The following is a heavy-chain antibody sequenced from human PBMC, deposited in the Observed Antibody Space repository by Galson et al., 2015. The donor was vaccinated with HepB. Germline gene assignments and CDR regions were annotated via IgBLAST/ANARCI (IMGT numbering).Heavy chain of an antibody. CDR3: AREKYSSKKGGYFDL. J-gene: IGHJ2*01. Sequence: CAISGDSVSRNSIAWNWTRQSPSRGLEWLGRTYYRSKWYSDYTVSVKSRIAISVDTSKNQFSLKLSSVTAADTAVYYCAREKYSSKKGGYFDLWGRGTLVTVSS. D-gene: IGHD6-13*01. CDR1: GDSVSRNSIA. CDR2: TYYRSKWYS. V-gene: IGHV6-1*01.